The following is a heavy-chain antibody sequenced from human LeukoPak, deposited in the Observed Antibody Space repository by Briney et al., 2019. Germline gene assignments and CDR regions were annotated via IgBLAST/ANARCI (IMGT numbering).Heavy chain of an antibody. Sequence: GGSLGLSCAASGFTFSSYSMNWVRQAPGKGLEWVSSISSSSSYIYYADSVKGRFTISRDNAKNSLYLQMNSLRAEDTAVYYCARDYSRRLDYFDYWGQGTLVTVSS. CDR1: GFTFSSYS. V-gene: IGHV3-21*01. CDR2: ISSSSSYI. D-gene: IGHD3-22*01. J-gene: IGHJ4*02. CDR3: ARDYSRRLDYFDY.